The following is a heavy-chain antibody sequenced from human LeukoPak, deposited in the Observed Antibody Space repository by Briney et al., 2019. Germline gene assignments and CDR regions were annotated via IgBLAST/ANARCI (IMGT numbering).Heavy chain of an antibody. CDR1: GYTFTGYY. CDR3: ARADIFDNWFDP. Sequence: ASVKVSCKASGYTFTGYYMHWVRQAPGQGLEWMGWINPNSGGTNYAQKFQGRVTMTRDTSISTAYMELSRLRSDDTAVYYCARADIFDNWFDPWGQGTLVTVSS. V-gene: IGHV1-2*02. J-gene: IGHJ5*02. CDR2: INPNSGGT. D-gene: IGHD3-9*01.